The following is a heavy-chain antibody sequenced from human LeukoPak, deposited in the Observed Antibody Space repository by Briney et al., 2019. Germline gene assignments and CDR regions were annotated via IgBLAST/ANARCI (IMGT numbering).Heavy chain of an antibody. D-gene: IGHD3-3*01. CDR1: GGTFSSYA. V-gene: IGHV1-69*04. CDR2: IIPILGIA. Sequence: GASVKVSCKASGGTFSSYAISWVRQAPGQGLEWMGRIIPILGIANYAQKFQGRVTITADKSTSTAYMELSSLRSEDTAVYYCARPYDFWSGSSDDAFDIWGQGTMVTVSS. CDR3: ARPYDFWSGSSDDAFDI. J-gene: IGHJ3*02.